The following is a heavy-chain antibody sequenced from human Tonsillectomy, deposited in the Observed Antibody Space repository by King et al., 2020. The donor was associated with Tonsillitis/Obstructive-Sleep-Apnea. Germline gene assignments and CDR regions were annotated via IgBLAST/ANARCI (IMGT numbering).Heavy chain of an antibody. J-gene: IGHJ6*03. CDR3: ARWYDFWGMDV. V-gene: IGHV3-53*01. D-gene: IGHD3-3*01. CDR1: GFAVSDNY. Sequence: VKLVESGGGLIQPGGSLRLSCAASGFAVSDNYMNWVRQGPGRGLEWVSVIYSGGRTYYADSVKGRFSISRDISKNTVYLQMNSLRAEDTAVYYCARWYDFWGMDVWGKGTTVTVSS. CDR2: IYSGGRT.